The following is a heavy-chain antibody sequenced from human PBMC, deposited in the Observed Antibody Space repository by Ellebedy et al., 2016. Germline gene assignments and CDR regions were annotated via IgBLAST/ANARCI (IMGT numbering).Heavy chain of an antibody. D-gene: IGHD3-16*02. Sequence: GESLKISXAASGFTFSTYAMFWVRQAPGRGLEWVSTISGDSGSTYYTDSVKGRFTISRDNSKNTLFLQMNSLRVEDTAVYHCARGFLGFGLGSYPDSWGQGTLVTVSS. CDR2: ISGDSGST. CDR3: ARGFLGFGLGSYPDS. V-gene: IGHV3-23*01. J-gene: IGHJ4*02. CDR1: GFTFSTYA.